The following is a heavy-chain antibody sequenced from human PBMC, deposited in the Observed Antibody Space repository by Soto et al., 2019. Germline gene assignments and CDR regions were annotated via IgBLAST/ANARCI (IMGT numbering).Heavy chain of an antibody. J-gene: IGHJ4*02. CDR3: ARGRYTAMDY. CDR2: ISSDGGST. CDR1: GFTLSNYW. Sequence: EVQLVESGGGLVQPGGSLKLSCGASGFTLSNYWMHWVRQAPGKGLEWVSRISSDGGSTSYADSEEGRFTISRDNAKNTLYLQMNSLRAEDTAVYYCARGRYTAMDYWGQGTLVTVSS. D-gene: IGHD5-18*01. V-gene: IGHV3-74*01.